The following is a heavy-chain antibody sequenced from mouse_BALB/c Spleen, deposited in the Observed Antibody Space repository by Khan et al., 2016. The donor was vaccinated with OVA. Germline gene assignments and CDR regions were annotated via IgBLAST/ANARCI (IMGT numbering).Heavy chain of an antibody. CDR1: GYTFTSYW. J-gene: IGHJ2*01. V-gene: IGHV1-7*01. CDR3: ERDRSDY. Sequence: QVQLQQSGAELAKPGASVKMSCTASGYTFTSYWMHWVKQRPGQGLEWIGYINPSSGYTEYNQNFKDKATLTADKSSSTAYMQLSSLTSEDSAVYYCERDRSDYWGQGTTLTVSS. CDR2: INPSSGYT.